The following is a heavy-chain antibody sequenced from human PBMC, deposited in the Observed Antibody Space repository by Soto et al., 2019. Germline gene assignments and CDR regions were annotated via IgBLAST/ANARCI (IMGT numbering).Heavy chain of an antibody. CDR1: EFTVGNNY. D-gene: IGHD6-6*01. Sequence: EVQLVESGGGLVQPGGSLRLSCAASEFTVGNNYMSWVRQAPGKGLEWVSLIYSNGDTRYADSVRGRFTISRDSSKNILYLQMKSLRADDTAIYYCMNRPRAWGRGTLVTVSS. V-gene: IGHV3-66*01. J-gene: IGHJ5*02. CDR2: IYSNGDT. CDR3: MNRPRA.